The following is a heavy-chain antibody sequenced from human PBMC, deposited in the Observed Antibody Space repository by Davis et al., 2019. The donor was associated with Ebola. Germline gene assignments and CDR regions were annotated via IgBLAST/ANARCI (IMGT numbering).Heavy chain of an antibody. Sequence: MPSETLSLTCTVSGASISSYYWSWIRQPPGKGLEWIGLVYYSGSTNYNPSLKSRVIISVDTSKNQFSLKLSSVTAADTAVYYCARGCDYGCLGSNYYYYYGMDVWGQGTTVTVSS. CDR1: GASISSYY. CDR2: VYYSGST. V-gene: IGHV4-59*12. J-gene: IGHJ6*02. D-gene: IGHD4-17*01. CDR3: ARGCDYGCLGSNYYYYYGMDV.